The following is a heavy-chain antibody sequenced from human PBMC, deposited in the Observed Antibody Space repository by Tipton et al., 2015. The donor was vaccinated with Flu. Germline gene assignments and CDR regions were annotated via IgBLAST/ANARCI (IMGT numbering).Heavy chain of an antibody. D-gene: IGHD3-22*01. CDR1: GFTFSSYW. V-gene: IGHV3-74*01. J-gene: IGHJ6*03. Sequence: SLRLSCAASGFTFSSYWMHWVRQAPGKGLVWVSRINSDGSSTSYADSVKGRFTISRDNAKNTLYLQMNSLRAEDTAVYYCARDREADDSSGYYYYYYYMDVWGKGTTVTVSS. CDR3: ARDREADDSSGYYYYYYYMDV. CDR2: INSDGSST.